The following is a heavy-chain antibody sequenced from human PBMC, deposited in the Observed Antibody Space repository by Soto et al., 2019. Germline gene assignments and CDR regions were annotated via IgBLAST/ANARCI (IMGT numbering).Heavy chain of an antibody. CDR1: GGSISSFY. V-gene: IGHV4-59*01. CDR3: ARGSTGYTELDY. Sequence: QVQLQESGPGLVKPSETLSLTCTVSGGSISSFYWSWIRQPPGQVLVWIGYIYFSRSTDYNPSLKSLFTLSVDTSKNQFSLRLSSVTAADTAGYYCARGSTGYTELDYWGQGTLVTVSS. J-gene: IGHJ4*02. CDR2: IYFSRST. D-gene: IGHD2-8*02.